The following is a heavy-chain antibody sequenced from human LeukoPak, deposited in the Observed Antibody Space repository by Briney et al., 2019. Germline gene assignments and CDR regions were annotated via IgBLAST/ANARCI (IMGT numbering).Heavy chain of an antibody. V-gene: IGHV3-30*18. J-gene: IGHJ6*03. Sequence: GGSLRLSCAASGFTFSSYGMHWVRRAPGKGLEWVAVISYDGSNKYYEDSVKGRFTISRDNSKNTLYLQMNSLRAEDTAVYYCAKDGTMVRGVPHYYYMDVWGKGTTVTVSS. CDR3: AKDGTMVRGVPHYYYMDV. D-gene: IGHD3-10*01. CDR1: GFTFSSYG. CDR2: ISYDGSNK.